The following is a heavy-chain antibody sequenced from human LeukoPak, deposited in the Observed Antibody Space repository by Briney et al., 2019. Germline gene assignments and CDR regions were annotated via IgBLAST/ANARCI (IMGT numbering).Heavy chain of an antibody. CDR2: INPNSGGT. CDR1: GYTFTGYY. V-gene: IGHV1-2*02. D-gene: IGHD3-22*01. CDR3: ARDEGGDSSGYYRFDY. Sequence: ASVKVSCKASGYTFTGYYMHWVRQAPGQGLEWMGWINPNSGGTNYAQKFQGRVTMTRDTSISTAYMELSRLRSDDTAVYYCARDEGGDSSGYYRFDYWGQGTLVTVSS. J-gene: IGHJ4*02.